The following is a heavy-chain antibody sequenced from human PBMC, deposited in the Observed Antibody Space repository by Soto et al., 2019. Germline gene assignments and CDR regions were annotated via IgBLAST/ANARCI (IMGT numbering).Heavy chain of an antibody. CDR3: ARDRPAAGTVGPHPHFDY. CDR2: INSDGSST. CDR1: GFTFSSYW. V-gene: IGHV3-74*01. D-gene: IGHD6-13*01. Sequence: GGSLRLSCAASGFTFSSYWMHWVRQAPGKGLVWVSRINSDGSSTSYADSVKGRFTISRDNAKNTLYLQMNSLRAEDTAVYYCARDRPAAGTVGPHPHFDYWGQGTLVTVSS. J-gene: IGHJ4*02.